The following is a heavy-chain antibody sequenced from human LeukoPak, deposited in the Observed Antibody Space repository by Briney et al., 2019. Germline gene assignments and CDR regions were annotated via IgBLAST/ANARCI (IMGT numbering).Heavy chain of an antibody. Sequence: GGSLRLSCAASGFTFSNAWMSWVRQAPGKGLEWAGRIKSKTDGGTADYAAPVKGRFTISRDDSKNTLYLQMNSLKTEDTAVYYCTTCGYSYGSDYWGQGTLVTVSS. CDR1: GFTFSNAW. V-gene: IGHV3-15*01. D-gene: IGHD5-18*01. CDR2: IKSKTDGGTA. J-gene: IGHJ4*02. CDR3: TTCGYSYGSDY.